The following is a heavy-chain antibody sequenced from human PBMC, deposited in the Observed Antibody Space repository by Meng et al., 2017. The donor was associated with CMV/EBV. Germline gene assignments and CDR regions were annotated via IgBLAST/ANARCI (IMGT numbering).Heavy chain of an antibody. CDR3: ARYSSSWSPYFDY. Sequence: SGGSISSGGSSWSWLRQPPGKGLEWIGYIYHSGSTYYNPSLKSRVTISVDRSKNQFSLKLSSVTAADTAVYYCARYSSSWSPYFDYWGQGTLVTVSS. J-gene: IGHJ4*02. CDR2: IYHSGST. V-gene: IGHV4-30-2*01. D-gene: IGHD6-13*01. CDR1: GGSISSGGSS.